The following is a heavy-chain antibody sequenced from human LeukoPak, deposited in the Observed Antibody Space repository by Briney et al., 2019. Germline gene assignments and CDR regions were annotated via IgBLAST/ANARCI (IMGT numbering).Heavy chain of an antibody. CDR3: ARDKYVSGWYWYFDL. Sequence: SGTLSLTCAVSGDSISSSDWWSGVRPPPGKGLEGIGELFHSGTTNYNPSLKSRVTISVDKSKNQFSLKLTSVTAADTAVYYCARDKYVSGWYWYFDLWGRGTLVTVSS. CDR2: LFHSGTT. J-gene: IGHJ2*01. CDR1: GDSISSSDW. D-gene: IGHD6-19*01. V-gene: IGHV4-4*02.